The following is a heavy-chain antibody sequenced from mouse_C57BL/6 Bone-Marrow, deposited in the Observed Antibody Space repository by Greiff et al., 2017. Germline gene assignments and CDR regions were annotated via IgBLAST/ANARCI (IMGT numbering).Heavy chain of an antibody. CDR3: ARLIYYYGSSYVWYFDV. CDR1: GFTFSDYY. J-gene: IGHJ1*03. CDR2: ISNGGGST. D-gene: IGHD1-1*01. Sequence: EVKLVESGGGLVQPGGSLKLSCAASGFTFSDYYMYWVRQTPEKRLEWVAYISNGGGSTYYPDTVKGRFTISRDNAKNTLYLQMSRLKSEDTAMYYCARLIYYYGSSYVWYFDVWGTGTTVTVSS. V-gene: IGHV5-12*01.